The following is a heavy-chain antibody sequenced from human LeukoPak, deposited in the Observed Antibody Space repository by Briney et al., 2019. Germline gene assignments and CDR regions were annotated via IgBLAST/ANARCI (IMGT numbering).Heavy chain of an antibody. V-gene: IGHV3-9*01. CDR1: GFTYDDYA. D-gene: IGHD3-22*01. CDR2: ISWDSYNI. J-gene: IGHJ6*02. Sequence: PGRSLRLSCAASGFTYDDYAMFWVRQAPGKGLEWVSGISWDSYNIGYAASVKGRFTISRDNAKNSLYLQMNSLRPEDTASYCCARGNRDSSGFYFYYGMDVWGQGTLVTVSS. CDR3: ARGNRDSSGFYFYYGMDV.